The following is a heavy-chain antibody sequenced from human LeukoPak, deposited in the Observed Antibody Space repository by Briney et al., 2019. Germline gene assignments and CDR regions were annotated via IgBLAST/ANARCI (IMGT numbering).Heavy chain of an antibody. CDR2: IYYSGST. CDR1: GGSISSYY. J-gene: IGHJ4*02. CDR3: ARGSTYFDY. V-gene: IGHV4-59*01. Sequence: SETLSLTCTVSGGSISSYYWSWIRQPPGKGLEWIGYIYYSGSTNYNPSLKSRVTISVDTSRNQFSLKLSSVTAADTAVYYCARGSTYFDYWGQGTLVTVSS. D-gene: IGHD2-2*01.